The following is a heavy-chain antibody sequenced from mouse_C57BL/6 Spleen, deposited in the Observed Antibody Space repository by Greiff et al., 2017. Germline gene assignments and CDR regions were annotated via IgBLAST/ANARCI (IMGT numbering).Heavy chain of an antibody. CDR2: IHPNSGST. V-gene: IGHV1-64*01. D-gene: IGHD2-3*01. CDR1: GYTFTSYW. CDR3: ARRERLLYAMDY. Sequence: QVQLQQPGAELVKPGASVKLSCKASGYTFTSYWMHWVKQRPGQGLEWIGMIHPNSGSTNYNEKFKSKATLTVDKSSSTAYMQLSSLTSEDSAVYYCARRERLLYAMDYWGQGTSVTVSS. J-gene: IGHJ4*01.